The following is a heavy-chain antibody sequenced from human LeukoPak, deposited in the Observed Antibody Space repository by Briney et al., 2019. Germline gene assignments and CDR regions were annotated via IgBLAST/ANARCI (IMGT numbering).Heavy chain of an antibody. Sequence: PWETLSLTCTVSGGSISSYYWRWIRRPPGKGLEWFGYIYYSGSTNYNPSLKSRVTISVDTSKNQFSLKLSSVTAADTAVYYCARAAVRGVVDYWGQGTLVTVSS. CDR2: IYYSGST. J-gene: IGHJ4*02. CDR3: ARAAVRGVVDY. V-gene: IGHV4-59*01. D-gene: IGHD3-10*01. CDR1: GGSISSYY.